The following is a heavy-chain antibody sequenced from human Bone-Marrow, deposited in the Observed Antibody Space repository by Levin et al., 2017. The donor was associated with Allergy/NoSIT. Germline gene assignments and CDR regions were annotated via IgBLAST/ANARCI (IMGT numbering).Heavy chain of an antibody. J-gene: IGHJ4*02. Sequence: GGSLRLSCAASGFPFSDYFMIWIRQAPGKGLEWVSYITSYGSTMYYADSVKGRFTISRDNAKNSLFLQMNSLRAEDTAVYYCARDSDSSGYNFDYWGQGTLVTVSS. CDR2: ITSYGSTM. D-gene: IGHD3-22*01. CDR1: GFPFSDYF. V-gene: IGHV3-11*01. CDR3: ARDSDSSGYNFDY.